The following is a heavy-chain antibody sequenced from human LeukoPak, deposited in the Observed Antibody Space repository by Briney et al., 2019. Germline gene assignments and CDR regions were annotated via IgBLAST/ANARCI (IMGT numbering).Heavy chain of an antibody. CDR2: IYSGGGT. CDR3: AREAISYFDY. V-gene: IGHV3-53*05. CDR1: GFTVSSAC. Sequence: GGSLRLSCAASGFTVSSACMTWVRQAPGRGLEWVSVIYSGGGTYYADSVKGRFTISRDSSKNTLYLQMNSLRAEDTAVYYCAREAISYFDYWGQGTLVTVSS. J-gene: IGHJ4*02.